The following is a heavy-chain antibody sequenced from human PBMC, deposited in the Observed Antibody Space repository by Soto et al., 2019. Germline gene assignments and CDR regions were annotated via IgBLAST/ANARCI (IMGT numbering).Heavy chain of an antibody. Sequence: QVQLVQSGAEVKKPGSSVKISCKASGDSFSSFAVTWVRQAPGQGLEWRGGIIPNFDTPKYAQKFQGRVTIIADKSTSTPYRQLSSLRSEDTAVYYCGRPYYESSGYYLWYVEYWGQGTLVTVSS. CDR2: IIPNFDTP. D-gene: IGHD3-22*01. CDR3: GRPYYESSGYYLWYVEY. V-gene: IGHV1-69*06. CDR1: GDSFSSFA. J-gene: IGHJ4*02.